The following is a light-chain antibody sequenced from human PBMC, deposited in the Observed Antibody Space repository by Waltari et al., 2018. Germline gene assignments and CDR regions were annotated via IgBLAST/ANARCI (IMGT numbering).Light chain of an antibody. CDR3: RQYHSVPWT. J-gene: IGKJ1*01. CDR1: ESIGADY. V-gene: IGKV3-20*01. Sequence: ENVLTPSPGTLSLSPGGRDTLSCRANESIGADYLAWYQKTPGLAPRPLIYGASTRATGVPDRFSVSGSGTDFTLTISRLEPEDFAVYYCRQYHSVPWTFGQATKVDMK. CDR2: GAS.